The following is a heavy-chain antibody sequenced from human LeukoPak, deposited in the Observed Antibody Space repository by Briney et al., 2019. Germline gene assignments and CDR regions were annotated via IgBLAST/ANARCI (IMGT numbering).Heavy chain of an antibody. J-gene: IGHJ4*02. D-gene: IGHD3-10*01. CDR3: ARVGYYGVVRIFDY. Sequence: PSQTLSLTCTVSGGSISSGSYYWSWIRQPAGKGLGWIRRIYTSGSTNYHPSLKSRVPISVDTSKNQFSLKLSSVTAADTAVYYCARVGYYGVVRIFDYWGQGTLVTVSS. CDR2: IYTSGST. V-gene: IGHV4-61*02. CDR1: GGSISSGSYY.